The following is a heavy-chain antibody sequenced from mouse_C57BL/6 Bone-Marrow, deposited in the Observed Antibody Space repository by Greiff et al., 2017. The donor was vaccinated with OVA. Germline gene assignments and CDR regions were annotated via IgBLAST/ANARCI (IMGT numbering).Heavy chain of an antibody. Sequence: EVQVVESGGGLVKPGGSLKLSCAASGFTFSDYGMHWVRQAPEKGLEWVAYISSGSSTISYADTVKGRFTISRDNAKNTLFLQMTSLRSEDTAMDYCARGDDYAWFAYWGQGTLVTVSA. CDR3: ARGDDYAWFAY. CDR1: GFTFSDYG. V-gene: IGHV5-17*01. J-gene: IGHJ3*01. CDR2: ISSGSSTI. D-gene: IGHD2-4*01.